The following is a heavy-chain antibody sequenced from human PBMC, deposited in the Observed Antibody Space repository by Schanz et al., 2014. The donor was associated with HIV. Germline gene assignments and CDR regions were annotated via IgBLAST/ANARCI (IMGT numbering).Heavy chain of an antibody. CDR2: IIPAFGTA. CDR3: ARDQGGLRPTAFDY. Sequence: QVQLVQSGAEVKKPGSSVKVSCKNPVSSYGISWVRQAPGQGLEWVGGIIPAFGTANYAEKFQGRVTITADTSTSTAYMELTSLRSEDTAVYYCARDQGGLRPTAFDYWGQGALVTVSS. D-gene: IGHD3-16*01. J-gene: IGHJ4*02. V-gene: IGHV1-69*06. CDR1: PVSSYG.